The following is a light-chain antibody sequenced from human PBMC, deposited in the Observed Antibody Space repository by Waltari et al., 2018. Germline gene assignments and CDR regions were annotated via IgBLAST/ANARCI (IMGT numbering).Light chain of an antibody. J-gene: IGKJ2*01. CDR1: QGISSY. Sequence: DLQLTQSPSFLSAVVGVRVTITCRASQGISSYLAWYQQKPGKAPKLLIFPASTLQSGVPSRFSGSGSGTEFTLTISSLQPEDFATYYCQQVNDYPQPFGQGTKLEIK. V-gene: IGKV1-9*01. CDR2: PAS. CDR3: QQVNDYPQP.